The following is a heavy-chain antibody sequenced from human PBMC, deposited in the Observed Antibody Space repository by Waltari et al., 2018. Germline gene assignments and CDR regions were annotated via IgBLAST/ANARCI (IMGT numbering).Heavy chain of an antibody. CDR2: IDWDDDK. V-gene: IGHV2-70*15. D-gene: IGHD6-13*01. J-gene: IGHJ4*02. CDR1: GFSLSTSGMC. CDR3: ARMAFIAAAGGVDY. Sequence: QVTLRESGPALVKPTQTLTLTCTFSGFSLSTSGMCVSWIRQPPGKALEWLARIDWDDDKYYSTSLKTRLTISKDTSKNQVVLTMTNMDPVDTATYYCARMAFIAAAGGVDYWGQGTLVTVSS.